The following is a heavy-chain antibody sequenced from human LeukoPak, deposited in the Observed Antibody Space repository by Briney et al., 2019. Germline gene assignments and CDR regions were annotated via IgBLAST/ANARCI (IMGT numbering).Heavy chain of an antibody. D-gene: IGHD3-22*01. CDR2: IYYSGST. Sequence: PSETLSLTCTVSGGSISSGGYYWSWIRQHPGKGLEWIGYIYYSGSTYYNPSLKSRVTISVDTSKNQFPLKLSSVTAADTAVYYCARAKGYYDSSVSAGDYWGQGTLVTVSS. CDR1: GGSISSGGYY. V-gene: IGHV4-31*03. CDR3: ARAKGYYDSSVSAGDY. J-gene: IGHJ4*02.